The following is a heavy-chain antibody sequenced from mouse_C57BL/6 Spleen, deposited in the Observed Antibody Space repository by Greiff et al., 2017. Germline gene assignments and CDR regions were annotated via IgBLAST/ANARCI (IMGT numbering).Heavy chain of an antibody. D-gene: IGHD2-2*01. V-gene: IGHV3-5*01. Sequence: VQLQQSGPGLVKPSQTVFLTCTVSGISITTGNYRWSWIRQFPGNKLEWMGYIYYSGTITYNPSLTSRTTITRDTPKNQFFLEMNSLTAEDTAIYYCARVDGYGGTFAYWGQGTMVTVSA. CDR3: ARVDGYGGTFAY. J-gene: IGHJ3*01. CDR2: IYYSGTI. CDR1: GISITTGNYR.